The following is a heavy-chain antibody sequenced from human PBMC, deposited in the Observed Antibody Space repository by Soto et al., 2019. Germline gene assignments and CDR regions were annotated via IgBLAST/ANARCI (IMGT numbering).Heavy chain of an antibody. V-gene: IGHV4-39*02. CDR1: GDSISSRSYY. CDR2: IYYSGST. Sequence: SETLSLTCTVTGDSISSRSYYWGWIRQPPGKGLEWIGSIYYSGSTYNNPSLRSRVSMSIDTSKNHFSLKLSSVTAADTAVYYCERRNYGSGSYFDYWGQGTLVTVSS. D-gene: IGHD3-10*01. CDR3: ERRNYGSGSYFDY. J-gene: IGHJ4*02.